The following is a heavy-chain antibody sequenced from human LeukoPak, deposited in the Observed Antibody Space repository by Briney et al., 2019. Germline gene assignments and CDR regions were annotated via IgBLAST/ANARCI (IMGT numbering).Heavy chain of an antibody. D-gene: IGHD6-13*01. CDR1: GGSISSYY. J-gene: IGHJ4*02. CDR3: ARHGHRYSSSWGAGATLLY. CDR2: IYYSGST. V-gene: IGHV4-59*08. Sequence: PSETLSLTCTVSGGSISSYYWSWIRQPPGKGLEWIGYIYYSGSTNYNPSLKSRVTISVDTSKNQFSLKLSSVTAADTAVYYCARHGHRYSSSWGAGATLLYWGQGTLVTVSS.